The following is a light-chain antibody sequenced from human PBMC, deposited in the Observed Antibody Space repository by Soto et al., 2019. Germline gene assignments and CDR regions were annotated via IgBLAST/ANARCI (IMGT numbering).Light chain of an antibody. CDR3: SSYTSSSTV. J-gene: IGLJ2*01. CDR2: DVS. Sequence: QSALTQPASVSGSPGQSITISCTGTSSDVGGYNYVSWYQQHPGKAPKLMIYDVSNRPSGVSNRSSGSKSGNTASLTISGLQAEDEADYYCSSYTSSSTVFGGGTKVTVL. CDR1: SSDVGGYNY. V-gene: IGLV2-14*01.